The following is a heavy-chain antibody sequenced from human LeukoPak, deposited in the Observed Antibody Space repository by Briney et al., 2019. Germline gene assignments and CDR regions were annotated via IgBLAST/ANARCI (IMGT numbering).Heavy chain of an antibody. CDR1: GYTFTGYY. D-gene: IGHD3-3*01. CDR2: INPNSGGT. V-gene: IGHV1-2*02. J-gene: IGHJ5*02. Sequence: GASVKVSCMASGYTFTGYYMHWVRQAPGQGLEWMGWINPNSGGTNYAQKFQGRVTMTRDTSISTAYMELSRLRSDDTAVYYCAREGVTIFGVVTNEAANWFDPWGEGTLVTVSS. CDR3: AREGVTIFGVVTNEAANWFDP.